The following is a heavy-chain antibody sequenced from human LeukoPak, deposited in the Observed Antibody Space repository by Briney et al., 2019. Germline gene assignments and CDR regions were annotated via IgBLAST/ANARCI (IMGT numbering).Heavy chain of an antibody. CDR3: AREGSTTDALDI. V-gene: IGHV1-69*05. CDR1: GCTFSSYA. D-gene: IGHD1-26*01. Sequence: ASVKVSCKASGCTFSSYAISWVRQAPGQALEWMGGIIPIFGTANYAQKFQGRVTITIDEATSTAYMELSSLRSEDTAVYFCAREGSTTDALDIWGQGTMVTVSS. CDR2: IIPIFGTA. J-gene: IGHJ3*02.